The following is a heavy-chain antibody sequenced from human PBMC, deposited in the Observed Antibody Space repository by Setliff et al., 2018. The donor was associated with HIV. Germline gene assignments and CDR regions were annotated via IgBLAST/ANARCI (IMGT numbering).Heavy chain of an antibody. CDR2: VYHSGKT. V-gene: IGHV4-38-2*02. CDR1: GQFISDGYY. CDR3: AKHDFGDGSCFDP. J-gene: IGHJ5*02. D-gene: IGHD3-16*01. Sequence: SETLSLTCTVSGQFISDGYYWGWIRQPPGKGLGWIGSVYHSGKTYYNPSLKSRVTMSADTFKNQISLMLRSMTAADTAVYYCAKHDFGDGSCFDPWGQGSLVTVSS.